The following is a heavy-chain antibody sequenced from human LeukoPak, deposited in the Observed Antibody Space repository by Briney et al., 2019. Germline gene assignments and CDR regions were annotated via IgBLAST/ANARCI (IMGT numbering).Heavy chain of an antibody. CDR1: GGTFSSYA. J-gene: IGHJ4*02. CDR2: IIPIFGTA. Sequence: SVKVSCKASGGTFSSYAISWVRQAPGQGLEWMGGIIPIFGTANYAQRFQGRVTITTDESTSTAYMELSSLRSEDTAVYYCARAYYYDTSGYYYDYWGQGTLVTVSS. D-gene: IGHD3-22*01. CDR3: ARAYYYDTSGYYYDY. V-gene: IGHV1-69*05.